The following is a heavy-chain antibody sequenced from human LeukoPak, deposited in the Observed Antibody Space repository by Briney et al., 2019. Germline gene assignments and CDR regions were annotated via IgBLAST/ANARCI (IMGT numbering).Heavy chain of an antibody. CDR2: IIPIFGTA. V-gene: IGHV1-69*05. Sequence: SVKVSCKASGGTFSSYAISWVRQAPGQGLEWMGRIIPIFGTANYAQKFQGRVTITTDESTSTAYMELSSLRSEDTAVYYCARDAGLGGGPYFDYWGQGTLVTVSS. D-gene: IGHD1-26*01. CDR3: ARDAGLGGGPYFDY. CDR1: GGTFSSYA. J-gene: IGHJ4*02.